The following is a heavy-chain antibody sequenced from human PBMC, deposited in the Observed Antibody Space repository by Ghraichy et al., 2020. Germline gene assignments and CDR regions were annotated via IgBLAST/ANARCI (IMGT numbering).Heavy chain of an antibody. D-gene: IGHD5-18*01. V-gene: IGHV4-39*01. CDR1: GGSISSSSYY. CDR2: IYYSGST. J-gene: IGHJ2*01. CDR3: ARHGYSYGQYWYFDL. Sequence: SETLYLTCTVSGGSISSSSYYWGWIRQPPGKGLEWIGSIYYSGSTYYNPSLKSRVTISVDTSKNQFSLKLSSVTAADTAVYYCARHGYSYGQYWYFDLWGRGTLVTVSS.